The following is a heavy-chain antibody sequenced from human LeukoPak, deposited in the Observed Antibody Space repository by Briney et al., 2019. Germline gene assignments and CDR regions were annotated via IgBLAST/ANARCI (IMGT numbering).Heavy chain of an antibody. CDR2: ISSSSSYI. CDR1: GFTFSSYS. V-gene: IGHV3-21*01. CDR3: ARHSRDIVVVSASPYYYYYGMDV. J-gene: IGHJ6*02. Sequence: PGGSLRLSCAASGFTFSSYSMNWVRQAPGKGLEWVSSISSSSSYIYYADSVKGRFTISRDNAKNSLYLQMNSLRAEDTAVYYCARHSRDIVVVSASPYYYYYGMDVWGQGTTVTVSS. D-gene: IGHD2-2*01.